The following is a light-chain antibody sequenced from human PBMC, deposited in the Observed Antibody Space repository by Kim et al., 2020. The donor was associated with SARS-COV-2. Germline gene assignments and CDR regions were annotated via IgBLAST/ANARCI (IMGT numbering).Light chain of an antibody. CDR3: GTWDSSLSAVV. Sequence: GQKVTISCSGSSSNIGNKYVSWYQQLPGTAPKLLICDNNKRPSAIPDRFSGSKSGTSATLGISGLQTGDEADYYCGTWDSSLSAVVFGGGTQLTVL. V-gene: IGLV1-51*01. CDR1: SSNIGNKY. J-gene: IGLJ2*01. CDR2: DNN.